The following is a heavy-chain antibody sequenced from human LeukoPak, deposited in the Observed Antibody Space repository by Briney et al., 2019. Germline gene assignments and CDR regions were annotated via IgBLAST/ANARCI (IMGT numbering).Heavy chain of an antibody. CDR3: AGYNCSSTTCYTGGFDY. D-gene: IGHD2-2*02. Sequence: GRSLRLSCAASGFTFSSYAMHWVRQAPGKGLEWVAVISYDGSNKYYADSVKGRFTISRDNSKNTLYLQMNSLRAEDTAVYYCAGYNCSSTTCYTGGFDYWGQGTLATVSS. CDR1: GFTFSSYA. J-gene: IGHJ4*02. CDR2: ISYDGSNK. V-gene: IGHV3-30-3*01.